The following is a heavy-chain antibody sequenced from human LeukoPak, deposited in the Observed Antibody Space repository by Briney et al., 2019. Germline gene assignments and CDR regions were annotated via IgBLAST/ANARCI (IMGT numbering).Heavy chain of an antibody. V-gene: IGHV4-39*07. D-gene: IGHD4-17*01. CDR1: GDSISSTTYY. Sequence: RPSETLSLTCTVSGDSISSTTYYWSWVRQTPGKGLEWIGEINHSGYTNDSPSLKSRVTISIDTSRKQFSLNLRSVTVADTGIYYCTRMTTGHDYWGQGTLVTVSS. CDR3: TRMTTGHDY. CDR2: INHSGYT. J-gene: IGHJ4*02.